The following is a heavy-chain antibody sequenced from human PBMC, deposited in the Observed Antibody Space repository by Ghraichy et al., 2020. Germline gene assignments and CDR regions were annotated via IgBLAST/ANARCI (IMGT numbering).Heavy chain of an antibody. CDR2: ISASGGST. D-gene: IGHD6-19*01. CDR1: GFTFRDYA. J-gene: IGHJ5*01. V-gene: IGHV3-23*01. Sequence: GGSLRLSCAASGFTFRDYAMSWVRQAPGKGLEWVSGISASGGSTHHADSVKGRFTISRDNSKNTFYLQMNSLRAEDTAVYYCAKDRGYSSENWFDSWGQGTRVTVSS. CDR3: AKDRGYSSENWFDS.